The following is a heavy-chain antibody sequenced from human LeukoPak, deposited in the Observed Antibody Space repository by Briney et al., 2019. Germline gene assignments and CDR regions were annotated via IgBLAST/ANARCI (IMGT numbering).Heavy chain of an antibody. D-gene: IGHD6-19*01. CDR3: AKDLRAVAGTDYFDY. Sequence: GGSPRLSCAASGLTFSSYAMHWVRQAPGKGLEWVAVISYDGSNKYYADSVKGRFTISRDNSKNTLYLQMNSLRAEDTAVYYCAKDLRAVAGTDYFDYWGQGTLVTVSS. V-gene: IGHV3-30*04. CDR2: ISYDGSNK. J-gene: IGHJ4*02. CDR1: GLTFSSYA.